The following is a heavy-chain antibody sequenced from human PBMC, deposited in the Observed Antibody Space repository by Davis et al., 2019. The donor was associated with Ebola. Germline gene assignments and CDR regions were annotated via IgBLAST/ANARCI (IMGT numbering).Heavy chain of an antibody. CDR2: MYHSGNT. CDR3: ARALGLRLGPLFGY. V-gene: IGHV4-59*12. D-gene: IGHD3-16*01. Sequence: MPSETLSLTCTVSGDSISGYYWGWIRQPPGKGLECIAYMYHSGNTHYNPSLKSRVTISVGTSKNQFSLKLSSVTAADTAVYYCARALGLRLGPLFGYWGQGTLVTVSS. CDR1: GDSISGYY. J-gene: IGHJ4*02.